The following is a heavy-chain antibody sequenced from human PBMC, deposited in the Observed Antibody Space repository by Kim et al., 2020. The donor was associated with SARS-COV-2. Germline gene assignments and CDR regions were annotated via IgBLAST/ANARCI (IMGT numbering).Heavy chain of an antibody. V-gene: IGHV1-69*13. CDR1: GGTFSSYA. J-gene: IGHJ6*02. D-gene: IGHD2-2*02. Sequence: SVKVSCKASGGTFSSYAISWVRQAPGQGLEWMGGIIPIFGTANYAQKFQGRVTITADESTSTAYMELSSLRSEDTAVYYCASLANLGYCSSTSCYTAPYYYYGMDVWGQGTTVTVSS. CDR2: IIPIFGTA. CDR3: ASLANLGYCSSTSCYTAPYYYYGMDV.